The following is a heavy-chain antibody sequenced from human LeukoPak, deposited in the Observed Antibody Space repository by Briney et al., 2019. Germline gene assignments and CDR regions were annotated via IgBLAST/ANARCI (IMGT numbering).Heavy chain of an antibody. CDR1: GDSINSYY. Sequence: SETLSLTCTVSGDSINSYYWSWIRQPPGRGLEWIGFIYYSGSTNYNPSLKSRVTMSVDTSKNQISLTLSSVTAADTAVYYCARPWSYYYGSGSYYNFWNYWGQGTLVTVSS. D-gene: IGHD3-10*01. CDR2: IYYSGST. V-gene: IGHV4-59*01. J-gene: IGHJ4*02. CDR3: ARPWSYYYGSGSYYNFWNY.